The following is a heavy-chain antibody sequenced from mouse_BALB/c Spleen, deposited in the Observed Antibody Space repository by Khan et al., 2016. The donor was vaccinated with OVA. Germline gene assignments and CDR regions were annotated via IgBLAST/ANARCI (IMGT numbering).Heavy chain of an antibody. CDR2: IRNKANGYTT. V-gene: IGHV7-3*02. J-gene: IGHJ3*01. CDR1: GFTFTDYY. Sequence: EVELVESGGGLVQPGDSLRLSCATSGFTFTDYYMSWVRQPPGKELEWLGFIRNKANGYTTEYSASVKGRFTISRDNSQCILYLQMNTLRAEDSATYYCARDRGKDYRYGAYWGQGTLVTVSA. CDR3: ARDRGKDYRYGAY. D-gene: IGHD2-14*01.